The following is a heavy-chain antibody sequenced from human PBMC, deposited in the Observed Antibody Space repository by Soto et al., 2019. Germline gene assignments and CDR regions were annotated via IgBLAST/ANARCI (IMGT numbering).Heavy chain of an antibody. J-gene: IGHJ2*01. CDR3: ARVRSDCSGGSCYLSLSGNWYFDL. CDR1: GYTFISYY. V-gene: IGHV1-46*03. D-gene: IGHD2-15*01. CDR2: INPSGGST. Sequence: QVQLVQSGAEVKKPGASVKVSCKASGYTFISYYMHWVRQAPGQGLEWMGIINPSGGSTSYAQKFQGRVTMTRDTSTSTVYMELSSLRSEDTAVYYCARVRSDCSGGSCYLSLSGNWYFDLWGRGTLVTVSS.